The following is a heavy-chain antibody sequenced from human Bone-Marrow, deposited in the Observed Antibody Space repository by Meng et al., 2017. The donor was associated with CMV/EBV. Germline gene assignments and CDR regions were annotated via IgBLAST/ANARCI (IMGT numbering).Heavy chain of an antibody. Sequence: TFPSYYRHWVRQAPEQGLGWMGIINPGGGSTSYAQKFQGRVTMTRDTSTSTVYMELSSLRSEDTAVYYCARESGDTIFGVVIPGDYWGQGTLVTVSS. CDR2: INPGGGST. V-gene: IGHV1-46*01. CDR1: TFPSYY. D-gene: IGHD3-3*01. CDR3: ARESGDTIFGVVIPGDY. J-gene: IGHJ4*02.